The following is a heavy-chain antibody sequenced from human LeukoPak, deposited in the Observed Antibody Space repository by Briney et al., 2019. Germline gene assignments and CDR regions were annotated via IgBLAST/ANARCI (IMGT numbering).Heavy chain of an antibody. Sequence: SVKVSCTASGGTFSSYAISWVRQAPGQGLEWMGGIIPIFGTANYAQKFQGRDTITADESTSTAYMELSSLRSEDTAVYYCARGEGIAAAEVWWFDPWGQGTLVTVSS. D-gene: IGHD6-13*01. CDR2: IIPIFGTA. J-gene: IGHJ5*02. CDR3: ARGEGIAAAEVWWFDP. CDR1: GGTFSSYA. V-gene: IGHV1-69*13.